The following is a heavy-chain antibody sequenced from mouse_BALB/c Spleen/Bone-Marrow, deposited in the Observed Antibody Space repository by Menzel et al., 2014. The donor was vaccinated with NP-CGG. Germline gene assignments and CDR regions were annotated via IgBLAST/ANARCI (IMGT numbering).Heavy chain of an antibody. V-gene: IGHV5-15*02. CDR2: ISNLAYSI. CDR1: GFNFSDYG. D-gene: IGHD2-2*01. J-gene: IGHJ2*01. Sequence: EVKLVDSGGGVVQPGGSRKLSCAASGFNFSDYGMAWVRLAPGKGPEWVAFISNLAYSIYYADTVTGRFTISRENAKNTLYLEMSSLRFEDTAMYYCTRDRGYDGGYYFDYWGQGTTLTVSS. CDR3: TRDRGYDGGYYFDY.